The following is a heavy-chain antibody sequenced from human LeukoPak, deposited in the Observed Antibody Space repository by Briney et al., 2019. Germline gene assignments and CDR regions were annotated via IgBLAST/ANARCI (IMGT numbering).Heavy chain of an antibody. J-gene: IGHJ5*02. CDR2: INAGNGNT. CDR1: GYTFTSYV. V-gene: IGHV1-3*03. Sequence: ASVKVSCKASGYTFTSYVMHWVRQAPGQSLEWMGWINAGNGNTKYSQEFQGRVTMTRDMSTSTVYMELSSLRSEDTAVYYCARGAPLAWFDPWGQGTLVTVSS. D-gene: IGHD2-15*01. CDR3: ARGAPLAWFDP.